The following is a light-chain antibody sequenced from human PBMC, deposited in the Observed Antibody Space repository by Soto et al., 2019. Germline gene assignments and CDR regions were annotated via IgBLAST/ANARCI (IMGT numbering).Light chain of an antibody. V-gene: IGKV3-20*01. CDR3: QQYGISPLMYT. Sequence: EIVLMQSPGTLSLSPGERATLSCRASQSVTNNYLAWYQQKPGQAPSLLIYGASSRATGVPDRFSGSGSGTDFTLTITRLEPEDFAVYYCQQYGISPLMYTFGQGTKLGVK. CDR1: QSVTNNY. CDR2: GAS. J-gene: IGKJ2*01.